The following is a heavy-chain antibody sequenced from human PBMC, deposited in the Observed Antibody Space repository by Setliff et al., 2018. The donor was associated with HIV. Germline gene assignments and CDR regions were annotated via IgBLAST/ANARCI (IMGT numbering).Heavy chain of an antibody. CDR3: ARVVAVAGSPTQDDSPDY. J-gene: IGHJ4*02. CDR1: GDTLSIHP. CDR2: IIPAFGTA. Sequence: SVKVSCKASGDTLSIHPISWVRQAPGRGLDWMGGIIPAFGTANYAQKFQGRVTMTTDTSTSTAFMELSSLRSDDTAVYYCARVVAVAGSPTQDDSPDYWGQGTLVTVSS. D-gene: IGHD6-19*01. V-gene: IGHV1-69*05.